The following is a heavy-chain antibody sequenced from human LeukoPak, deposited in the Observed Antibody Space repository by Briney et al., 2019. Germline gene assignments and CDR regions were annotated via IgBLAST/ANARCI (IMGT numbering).Heavy chain of an antibody. V-gene: IGHV1-69*05. CDR2: IIPIFGTA. Sequence: SVKVSCKASGGTFSSYAISWVRQAPGQGLEWMGGIIPIFGTANYAQKFQGRVTITTDESTSTAYMELSSLRSEDTAVYYCARLTMVRGVYYYGMDVWGQGTTVTVSS. CDR3: ARLTMVRGVYYYGMDV. J-gene: IGHJ6*02. CDR1: GGTFSSYA. D-gene: IGHD3-10*01.